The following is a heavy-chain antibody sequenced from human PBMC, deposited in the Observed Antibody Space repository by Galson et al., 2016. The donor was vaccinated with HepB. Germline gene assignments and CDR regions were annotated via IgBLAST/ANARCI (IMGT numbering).Heavy chain of an antibody. CDR1: GFTFSNYA. V-gene: IGHV3-23*01. J-gene: IGHJ4*02. D-gene: IGHD4-17*01. CDR2: ISGSGGST. Sequence: SLRLSCAASGFTFSNYAMSWVRQAPGKGLEWVSAISGSGGSTYYADSVKGRFTISRDNFKNMLYLQMNSLRAEDTAVYYCAKGLTTVTTEVDYWGQGTLVTVSS. CDR3: AKGLTTVTTEVDY.